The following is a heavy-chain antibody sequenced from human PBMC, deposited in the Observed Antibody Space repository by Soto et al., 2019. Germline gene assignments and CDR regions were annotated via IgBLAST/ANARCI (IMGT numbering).Heavy chain of an antibody. V-gene: IGHV4-31*03. CDR3: ARGRVYCSSTSCYYPIYYFHY. J-gene: IGHJ4*02. Sequence: PSETLSLTCTVSGGSISSGGYYWSWIRQHPGKGLEWIGYIYYSGSTYYNPSLKSRVTISVDTSKNQFSLKLSSVTAADTAVYYCARGRVYCSSTSCYYPIYYFHYWGQGTLVTVSS. CDR1: GGSISSGGYY. CDR2: IYYSGST. D-gene: IGHD2-2*01.